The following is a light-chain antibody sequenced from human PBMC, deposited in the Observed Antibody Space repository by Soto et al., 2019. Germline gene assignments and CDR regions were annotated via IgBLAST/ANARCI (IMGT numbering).Light chain of an antibody. CDR2: NDD. CDR1: NIETKS. Sequence: SYELTQPPSVSVAPGKTASITCGGHNIETKSVHWYQQKPGQAPVMVIFNDDDRPSGIPDRLSGSNSGNTATLTISRVEAGDEADYYCQVWGTTRDPVVFGGGTKLTVL. V-gene: IGLV3-21*04. J-gene: IGLJ2*01. CDR3: QVWGTTRDPVV.